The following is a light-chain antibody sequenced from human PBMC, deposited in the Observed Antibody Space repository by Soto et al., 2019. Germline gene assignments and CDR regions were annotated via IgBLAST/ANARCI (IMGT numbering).Light chain of an antibody. Sequence: QSALTQPASVSGSPGQSITISCTGTSSDVGGYNSVSWYQQHPGKAPKLMIYEVSNRPSGVSNRFSGSKSGNTASLTISGLQAEDEADYYCSSYTSSSTPVVFGGGTKLTVL. CDR1: SSDVGGYNS. CDR3: SSYTSSSTPVV. CDR2: EVS. V-gene: IGLV2-14*01. J-gene: IGLJ2*01.